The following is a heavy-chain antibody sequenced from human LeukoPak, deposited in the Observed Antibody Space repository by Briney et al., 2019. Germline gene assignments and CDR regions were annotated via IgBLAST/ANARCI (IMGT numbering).Heavy chain of an antibody. CDR1: GFTVSSNY. CDR3: ARDRGVRGVPGYADYYMDV. J-gene: IGHJ6*03. V-gene: IGHV3-53*05. D-gene: IGHD3-10*01. CDR2: IYSGGST. Sequence: GGSLRLSCAASGFTVSSNYISWVRQAPGKGLEWVSVIYSGGSTYYADSVKGRFTISRDNSKNTPYLQMNSLRAEETAVYYSARDRGVRGVPGYADYYMDVWGKGTTVTVSS.